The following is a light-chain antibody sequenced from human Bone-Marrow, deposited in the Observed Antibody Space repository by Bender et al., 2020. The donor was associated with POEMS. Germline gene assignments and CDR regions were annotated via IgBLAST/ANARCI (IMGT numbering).Light chain of an antibody. CDR1: GSNIGGYP. V-gene: IGLV1-51*02. CDR2: END. J-gene: IGLJ2*01. CDR3: GTWDSSLSVVV. Sequence: QSALTQPASVSGTPGQRVTISCSGSGSNIGGYPVNWYQQLPGTAPKLLIYENDKRPSGIPARFSGSKSGTSATLGITGLQTGDEADYFCGTWDSSLSVVVFGGGTKLTVL.